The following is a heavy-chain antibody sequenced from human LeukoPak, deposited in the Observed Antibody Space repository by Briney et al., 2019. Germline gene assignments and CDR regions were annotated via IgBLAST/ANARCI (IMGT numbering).Heavy chain of an antibody. CDR1: GFTFSSYW. CDR2: IKQEGSEK. V-gene: IGHV3-7*01. J-gene: IGHJ4*02. Sequence: GGSLRLSCAASGFTFSSYWMSWVRQAPGKGLEWVANIKQEGSEKYYVESVKGRFTISRDNGKNSLYLQMNSLRAEDTAVYYCARAHYYDSSGLDYWGQGTLVTVSS. CDR3: ARAHYYDSSGLDY. D-gene: IGHD3-22*01.